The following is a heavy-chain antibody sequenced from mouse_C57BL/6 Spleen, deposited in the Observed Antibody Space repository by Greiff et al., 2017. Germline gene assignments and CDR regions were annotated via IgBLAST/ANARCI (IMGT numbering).Heavy chain of an antibody. Sequence: EVQRVESGPELVKPGASVKISCKASGYSFTGYYMNWVKQSPEKSLEWIGEINPSTGGTTYNQKFKAKATLTVDKSSSTAYMQLKSLTSEDSAVYYCARRSITTVVVFDYWGQGTTLTGSS. V-gene: IGHV1-42*01. J-gene: IGHJ2*01. CDR3: ARRSITTVVVFDY. CDR2: INPSTGGT. CDR1: GYSFTGYY. D-gene: IGHD1-1*01.